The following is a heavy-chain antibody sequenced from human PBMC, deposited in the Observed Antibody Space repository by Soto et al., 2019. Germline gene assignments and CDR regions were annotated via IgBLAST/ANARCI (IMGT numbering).Heavy chain of an antibody. CDR1: GYSFTSYW. CDR2: IYPGDSDT. V-gene: IGHV5-51*01. CDR3: ARSASIVGATFGFDY. D-gene: IGHD1-26*01. Sequence: GESLKISCKGSGYSFTSYWIGWVRQMPGKGLEWMGIIYPGDSDTRYSPSFQGKVTISADKSISTAYLQWSSLKASDTAMYYCARSASIVGATFGFDYWGQGTLVTVSS. J-gene: IGHJ4*02.